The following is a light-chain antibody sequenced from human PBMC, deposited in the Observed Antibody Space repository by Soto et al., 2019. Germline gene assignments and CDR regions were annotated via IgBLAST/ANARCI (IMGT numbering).Light chain of an antibody. CDR3: QQYNKWAIT. J-gene: IGKJ5*01. CDR2: GAS. CDR1: QSVNGGH. Sequence: ERGITRSPTTRSRSPWERATLSGRASQSVNGGHLAWFQQKPGQAPRLLIYGASTRATGIPARFSGSGSGTEFTLTISSLQSEDFAVYFCQQYNKWAITFGQGTRLEI. V-gene: IGKV3-15*01.